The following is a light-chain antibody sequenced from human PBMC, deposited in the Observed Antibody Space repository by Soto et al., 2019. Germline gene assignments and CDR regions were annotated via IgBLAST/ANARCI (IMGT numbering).Light chain of an antibody. CDR2: DAT. Sequence: ESVLTQSPVTLSLSPGERATLSCRASQSVTTYLAWYQQKPGQAPRLLIYDATNRATGIPARFSGSGSGTDFTLTISSLQPEDFAVYYCQQYGSSPFGGGTKVDI. CDR1: QSVTTY. CDR3: QQYGSSP. V-gene: IGKV3-11*01. J-gene: IGKJ4*01.